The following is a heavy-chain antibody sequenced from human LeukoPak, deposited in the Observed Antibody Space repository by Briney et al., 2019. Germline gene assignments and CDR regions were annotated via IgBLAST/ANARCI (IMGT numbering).Heavy chain of an antibody. CDR3: ARHPGSYDAFDI. D-gene: IGHD1-26*01. V-gene: IGHV1-69*04. J-gene: IGHJ3*02. CDR1: GYTFTNYG. CDR2: IIPILGIA. Sequence: SVKVSCKAPGYTFTNYGISWVRQAPGQGLEWMGRIIPILGIANYAQKFQGRVTITADKSTSTAYMELSSLRSEDTAVYYCARHPGSYDAFDIWGQGTMVTVSS.